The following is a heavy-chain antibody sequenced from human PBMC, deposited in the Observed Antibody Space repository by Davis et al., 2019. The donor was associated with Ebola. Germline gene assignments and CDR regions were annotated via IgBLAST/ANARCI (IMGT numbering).Heavy chain of an antibody. V-gene: IGHV4-59*08. CDR1: GGSISSYY. Sequence: GSLRLSCTVSGGSISSYYWSWIRQPPGKGLEWIGYIYYSGSTNYNPSLKSRVTISVDTSKNQFSLKLSSVTAADTAVYYCAGGSRELIDYWGQGTLVTVSS. CDR3: AGGSRELIDY. D-gene: IGHD1-26*01. J-gene: IGHJ4*02. CDR2: IYYSGST.